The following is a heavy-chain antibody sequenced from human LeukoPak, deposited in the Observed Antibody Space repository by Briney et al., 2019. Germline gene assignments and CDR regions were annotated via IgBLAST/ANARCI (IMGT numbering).Heavy chain of an antibody. J-gene: IGHJ4*02. CDR1: GGSISSYY. CDR3: ARENSGSYREFDY. V-gene: IGHV4-4*07. CDR2: IYTSGST. Sequence: SETLSLTCTVSGGSISSYYWSWIRHPAGKGLEWIGRIYTSGSTNYNASLKSRVSMSVDTSKNQFPLKLSSVTAADTAVFYCARENSGSYREFDYWGQGTLVTVSS. D-gene: IGHD1-26*01.